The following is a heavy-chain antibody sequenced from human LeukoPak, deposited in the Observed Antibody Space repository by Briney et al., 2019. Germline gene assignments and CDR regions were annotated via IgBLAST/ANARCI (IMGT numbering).Heavy chain of an antibody. J-gene: IGHJ4*02. D-gene: IGHD1-26*01. Sequence: SETLSLTCAVYGGSFSGYYWSWIRQPPGKGLEWIGEINHSGSTNYNPSLKSRVTISVDTSKSQFSLKLSSVTAADTAVYYCAREWEDYFDYWGQGTLVTVSS. V-gene: IGHV4-34*01. CDR3: AREWEDYFDY. CDR1: GGSFSGYY. CDR2: INHSGST.